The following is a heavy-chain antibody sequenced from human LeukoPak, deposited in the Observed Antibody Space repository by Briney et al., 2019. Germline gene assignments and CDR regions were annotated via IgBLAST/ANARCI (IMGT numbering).Heavy chain of an antibody. J-gene: IGHJ4*02. D-gene: IGHD3-22*01. CDR1: GFTVSSNY. CDR3: AREGDSGYYPY. CDR2: INSGGST. Sequence: PGGSLRLSCAASGFTVSSNYMSWVRQAPGKGLEWVSVINSGGSTYYADSVKGRFTISRDNSKNTLYLQMNSLRAEDTAVYYCAREGDSGYYPYWGQGTLVTVSS. V-gene: IGHV3-53*01.